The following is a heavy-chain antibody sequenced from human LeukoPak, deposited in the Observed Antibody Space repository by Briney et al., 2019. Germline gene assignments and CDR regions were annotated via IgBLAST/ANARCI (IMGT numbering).Heavy chain of an antibody. J-gene: IGHJ5*02. V-gene: IGHV3-23*01. CDR3: ATTRYIVVVTAIPNWFDP. Sequence: GGSLRLSCAASGFTFSSYAMSWVRQAPGKGLEWVSAISSSGSSTYYADSVKGRFTISRDNSKNTLYLQMNSLRAEDTAVYYCATTRYIVVVTAIPNWFDPWGQGTLVTVSS. CDR1: GFTFSSYA. CDR2: ISSSGSST. D-gene: IGHD2-21*02.